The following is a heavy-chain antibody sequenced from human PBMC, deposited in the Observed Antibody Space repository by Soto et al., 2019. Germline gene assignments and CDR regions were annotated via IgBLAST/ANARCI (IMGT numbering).Heavy chain of an antibody. Sequence: QVQLQESGPGLVKPSETLSLTCTVSGGSISSYYWSWIRQPPGKGLEWIGYIYYSGSTNYNPSLKSRVTISVDTSKNQFSLKLSSVTAADTAVYYCARVQGYCSGGSCYSLSLDYWGQGTLVTFSS. D-gene: IGHD2-15*01. CDR2: IYYSGST. CDR3: ARVQGYCSGGSCYSLSLDY. CDR1: GGSISSYY. V-gene: IGHV4-59*01. J-gene: IGHJ4*02.